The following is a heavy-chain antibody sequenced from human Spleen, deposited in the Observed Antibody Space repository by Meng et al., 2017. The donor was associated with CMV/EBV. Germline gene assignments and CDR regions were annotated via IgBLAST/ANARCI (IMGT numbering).Heavy chain of an antibody. V-gene: IGHV1-3*02. CDR1: GYTFTSYA. CDR2: SNAGNGNT. Sequence: ASVKVSCKASGYTFTSYAMHWVRQAPGQRLEWMGWSNAGNGNTKYSQEFRGRVTITRDTSASTAYMELSSLRSEDTAVYYCARGLEYLVPSGWFDPWGQGTLVTVSS. CDR3: ARGLEYLVPSGWFDP. D-gene: IGHD1-26*01. J-gene: IGHJ5*02.